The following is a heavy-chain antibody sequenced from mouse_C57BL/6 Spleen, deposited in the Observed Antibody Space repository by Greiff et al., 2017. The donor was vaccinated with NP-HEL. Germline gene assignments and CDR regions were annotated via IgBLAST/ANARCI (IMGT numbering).Heavy chain of an antibody. Sequence: EVQVVESGGDLVKPGGSLKLSCAASGFTFSSYGMSWVRQTPDKRLEWVATISSGGSYTYYPDSVKGRFTISRDHAKNTLYLQMSSLKSEDTAMYYCARQLAYYFDYWGQGTTLTVSS. CDR3: ARQLAYYFDY. J-gene: IGHJ2*01. V-gene: IGHV5-6*01. CDR2: ISSGGSYT. CDR1: GFTFSSYG. D-gene: IGHD4-1*01.